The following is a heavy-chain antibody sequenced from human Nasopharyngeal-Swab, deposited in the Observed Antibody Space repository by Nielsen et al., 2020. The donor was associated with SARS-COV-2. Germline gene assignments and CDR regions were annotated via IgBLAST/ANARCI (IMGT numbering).Heavy chain of an antibody. CDR2: ISYDGSNK. CDR3: ARGLKYSSGWYSYYYYGMDV. V-gene: IGHV3-30-3*01. Sequence: GGSLRLSCAASGFTFSSYAMHWVRQASGKGLEWVAVISYDGSNKYYADSVKGRFTISRDNSKNTLYLQMNSLRAEDTAVYYCARGLKYSSGWYSYYYYGMDVWGQGTTVTVSS. D-gene: IGHD6-19*01. CDR1: GFTFSSYA. J-gene: IGHJ6*02.